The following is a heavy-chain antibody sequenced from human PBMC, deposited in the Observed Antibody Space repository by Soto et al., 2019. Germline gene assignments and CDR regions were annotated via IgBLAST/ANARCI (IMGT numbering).Heavy chain of an antibody. CDR1: GGTLSSYA. D-gene: IGHD3-22*01. Sequence: QVQLVQSGAEVKKPGSSVKVSCKASGGTLSSYAISWVRQAPGQGLEWMGGIIPIFGTANYAQKFQGRVTITADESTSTAYMELSSLRSEDTAVYYCAKQGTWYYYDSSGYYQFDYWGQGTLVTVSS. CDR3: AKQGTWYYYDSSGYYQFDY. J-gene: IGHJ4*02. V-gene: IGHV1-69*01. CDR2: IIPIFGTA.